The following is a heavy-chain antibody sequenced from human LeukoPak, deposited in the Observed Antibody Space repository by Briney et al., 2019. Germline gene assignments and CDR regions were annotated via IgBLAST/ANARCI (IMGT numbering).Heavy chain of an antibody. CDR1: GYTFTGCY. D-gene: IGHD6-13*01. V-gene: IGHV1-2*06. CDR2: INPNSGGT. CDR3: ARRFIAAAGKYYFDY. J-gene: IGHJ4*02. Sequence: ASVKVSCKASGYTFTGCYMHWVRQAPGQGLEWMGRINPNSGGTNYAQKFQGRVTMTRDTSISTAYMELSRLRSDDTAVYYCARRFIAAAGKYYFDYWGLGTLVTVSS.